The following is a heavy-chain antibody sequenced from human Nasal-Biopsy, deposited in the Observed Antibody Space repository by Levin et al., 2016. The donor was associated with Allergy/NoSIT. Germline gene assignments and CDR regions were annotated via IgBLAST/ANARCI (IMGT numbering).Heavy chain of an antibody. CDR1: GFTFSHYA. Sequence: GGSLRLSCAASGFTFSHYAMSWVRQPPGKGLEWVSGVSGGGDDTYYADSVKGRFTVSRDNSKNTLYLQMNSLRAEDTAVYYCAKKAVTIDCWGQGTLVTVSS. CDR2: VSGGGDDT. CDR3: AKKAVTIDC. J-gene: IGHJ4*02. V-gene: IGHV3-23*01. D-gene: IGHD4-17*01.